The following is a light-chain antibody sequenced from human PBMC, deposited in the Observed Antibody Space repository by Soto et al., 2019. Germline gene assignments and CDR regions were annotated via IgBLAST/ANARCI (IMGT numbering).Light chain of an antibody. CDR1: QGIRND. Sequence: AIQMTQSPSSLSASVGDRVTITCRASQGIRNDLGWYQHKPGKAPKLLIYAASSLQTWFPSRFSGSASGTDFTLTISSLQPEDVATYYCLQDYNYPLTFGGGTKVDIK. V-gene: IGKV1-6*01. CDR2: AAS. CDR3: LQDYNYPLT. J-gene: IGKJ4*01.